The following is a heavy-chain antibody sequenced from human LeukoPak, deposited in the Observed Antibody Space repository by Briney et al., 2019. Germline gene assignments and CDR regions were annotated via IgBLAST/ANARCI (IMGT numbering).Heavy chain of an antibody. CDR3: ARVVIMVRGAPNWFDP. J-gene: IGHJ5*02. CDR2: IYYSGST. Sequence: SETLSLTCTVSGGSIRSSSYYWGWIRQPPGKGLEWIGSIYYSGSTYYNPSLKSRVTISVDTSKNQFSLKLSSVTAADTAVYYCARVVIMVRGAPNWFDPWGQGTLVTVSS. D-gene: IGHD3-10*01. V-gene: IGHV4-39*07. CDR1: GGSIRSSSYY.